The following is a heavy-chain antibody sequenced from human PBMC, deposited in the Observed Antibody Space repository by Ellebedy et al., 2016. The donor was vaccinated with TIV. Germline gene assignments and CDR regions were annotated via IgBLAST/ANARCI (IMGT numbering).Heavy chain of an antibody. CDR1: GYILTTNY. CDR3: VRGGLTTVTSPEFDP. V-gene: IGHV1-46*01. Sequence: AASVKVSCKASGYILTTNYMHWVRQAPGQGLEWMGLINPTTGYTAFAQNLKGRVTVTRDTSTNSVYMELSRLTSEDTAKYYCVRGGLTTVTSPEFDPWGQGILVTVSS. D-gene: IGHD4-17*01. J-gene: IGHJ5*02. CDR2: INPTTGYT.